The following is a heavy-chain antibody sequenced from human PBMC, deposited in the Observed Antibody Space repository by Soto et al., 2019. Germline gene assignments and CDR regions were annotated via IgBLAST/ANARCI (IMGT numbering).Heavy chain of an antibody. D-gene: IGHD6-13*01. J-gene: IGHJ4*02. CDR1: GFTFDDYA. CDR3: AKGGSGGYEVPLDY. CDR2: INWNSDTI. V-gene: IGHV3-9*01. Sequence: EVQLVESGGGLVQPGGSLRLSCTASGFTFDDYAMHWVRQAPGKGLEWVSGINWNSDTIGYADSVKGRFTISRDTAKKFLFKKMNSLRTGATALYSWAKGGSGGYEVPLDYGAKGPRATVPP.